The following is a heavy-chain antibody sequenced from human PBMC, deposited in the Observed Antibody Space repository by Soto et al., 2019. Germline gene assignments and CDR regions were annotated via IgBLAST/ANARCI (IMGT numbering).Heavy chain of an antibody. CDR1: GGSISSGDYY. CDR3: ASQGIAVAGTRNWFDP. D-gene: IGHD6-19*01. CDR2: IYYSGST. V-gene: IGHV4-30-4*01. J-gene: IGHJ5*02. Sequence: PSETLSLTCTVSGGSISSGDYYWSWIRQPPGKGLEWIGYIYYSGSTYYNPSLKSRVTISVDTSKNQFSLKLSSVTAADTAVYYCASQGIAVAGTRNWFDPWGQGTLVTVSS.